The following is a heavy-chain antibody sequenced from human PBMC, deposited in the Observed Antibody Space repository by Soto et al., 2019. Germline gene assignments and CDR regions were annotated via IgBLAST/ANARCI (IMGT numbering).Heavy chain of an antibody. CDR1: GFTFSSYG. D-gene: IGHD3-10*01. J-gene: IGHJ6*02. CDR3: AKDDSEFDV. CDR2: ISYDGSNK. V-gene: IGHV3-30*18. Sequence: QVQLVESGGGVVQPGRSLRLSCAASGFTFSSYGMHWVRQAPGKGLEWVAVISYDGSNKYYADSEKGRFTISRDNSKNTLYLQMNSLRAEDTAVYYCAKDDSEFDVWGQGTTVTVSS.